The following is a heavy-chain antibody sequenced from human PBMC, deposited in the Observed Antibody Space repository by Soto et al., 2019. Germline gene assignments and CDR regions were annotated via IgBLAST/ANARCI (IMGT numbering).Heavy chain of an antibody. CDR1: GFSFTSSA. CDR2: IVVGSGNT. V-gene: IGHV1-58*01. Sequence: SVKVSCKASGFSFTSSAVQWVRQARGQRLEWIGWIVVGSGNTNYAQKFQERVTITRDMSTSTAYMELSSLRSEDTAVYYCAAFGTYGSGRAFDYWGQGTLVTVSS. CDR3: AAFGTYGSGRAFDY. J-gene: IGHJ4*02. D-gene: IGHD3-10*01.